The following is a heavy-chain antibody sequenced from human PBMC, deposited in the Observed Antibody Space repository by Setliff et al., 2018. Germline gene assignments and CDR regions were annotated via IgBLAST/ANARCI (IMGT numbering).Heavy chain of an antibody. D-gene: IGHD4-17*01. CDR3: ARDPLTTNRRRAFDI. J-gene: IGHJ3*02. CDR2: INWDGRST. CDR1: GFRFNGHG. Sequence: GGSLRLSCAASGFRFNGHGMNWVRQAPGKGLEWVSTINWDGRSTGYTDSVKGRFTISRDNAKNFLYLQMNSLRAADTAVYYCARDPLTTNRRRAFDIWGQGTMVTVSS. V-gene: IGHV3-20*04.